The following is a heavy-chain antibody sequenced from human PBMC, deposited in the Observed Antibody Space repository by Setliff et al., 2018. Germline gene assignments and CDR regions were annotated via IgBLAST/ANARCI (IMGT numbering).Heavy chain of an antibody. Sequence: SVKVSCKASGDSFNNYAISWVRQAPGQGLEWMGGIIPMFGTPAYAQKFQDRVTITTDESTSTAYMELDSLRSEDTAVYYCARVRPCGVDCSTGVGGPYYFDHWGQGTLVTVSS. CDR2: IIPMFGTP. CDR3: ARVRPCGVDCSTGVGGPYYFDH. CDR1: GDSFNNYA. V-gene: IGHV1-69*05. D-gene: IGHD2-21*02. J-gene: IGHJ4*02.